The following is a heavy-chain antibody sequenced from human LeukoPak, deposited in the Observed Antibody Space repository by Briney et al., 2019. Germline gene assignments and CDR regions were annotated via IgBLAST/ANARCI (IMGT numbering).Heavy chain of an antibody. Sequence: SETLSLTCTVSGYSISSGYFWGWIRQPPGKGLEWIGSFYHSGITYYNPSLKSRVTISVEMSKNQFSLKLSSVTAADTAVYYCASIAGGSGSYLSYWGQGTLVTVSS. CDR3: ASIAGGSGSYLSY. D-gene: IGHD3-10*01. V-gene: IGHV4-38-2*02. J-gene: IGHJ4*02. CDR2: FYHSGIT. CDR1: GYSISSGYF.